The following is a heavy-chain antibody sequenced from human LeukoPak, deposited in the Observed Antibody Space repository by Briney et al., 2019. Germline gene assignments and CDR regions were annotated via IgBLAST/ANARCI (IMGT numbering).Heavy chain of an antibody. CDR1: GYTFTGYF. Sequence: ASVNVSCKASGYTFTGYFMHWVRQAPGQGLEWMGWINPNSGATNYAQNFQGRVTMTRDTSINTAYMELRSDDTAVYYCARGHYDTSGYYHLDYWGQGTLVTVSS. CDR2: INPNSGAT. J-gene: IGHJ4*02. CDR3: ARGHYDTSGYYHLDY. V-gene: IGHV1-2*02. D-gene: IGHD3-22*01.